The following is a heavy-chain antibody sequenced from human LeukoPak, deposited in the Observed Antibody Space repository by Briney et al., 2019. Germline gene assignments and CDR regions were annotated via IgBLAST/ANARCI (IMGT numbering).Heavy chain of an antibody. CDR1: GFTFENYW. CDR2: IKQDGSVE. Sequence: PGGSLRLSCASSGFTFENYWMSWVRQVPRKGPEWVANIKQDGSVEHYLDSVKGRFTISRENAKNSLFLQMNSLIAEDTAVYYCARWAGVTDQWGQGTLVTVSS. CDR3: ARWAGVTDQ. D-gene: IGHD5-18*01. V-gene: IGHV3-7*01. J-gene: IGHJ4*02.